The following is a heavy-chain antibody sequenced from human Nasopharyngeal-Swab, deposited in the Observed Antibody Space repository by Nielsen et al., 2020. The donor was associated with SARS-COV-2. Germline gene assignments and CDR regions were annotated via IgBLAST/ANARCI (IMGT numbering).Heavy chain of an antibody. Sequence: SETLSLTCSVSGGSISSYYWSWIRQRPGKGLEWVGYIFYSGTTNYNPSLKSRVSISVDTSRNQFSLRLRSMTAADTAVYYCARSGYSYGLPVGYFGHWGQGILVTVSS. D-gene: IGHD5-18*01. J-gene: IGHJ4*02. CDR1: GGSISSYY. V-gene: IGHV4-59*01. CDR3: ARSGYSYGLPVGYFGH. CDR2: IFYSGTT.